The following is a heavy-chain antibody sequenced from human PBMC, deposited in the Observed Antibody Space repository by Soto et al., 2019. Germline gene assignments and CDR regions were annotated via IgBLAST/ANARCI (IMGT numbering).Heavy chain of an antibody. D-gene: IGHD6-13*01. Sequence: QVRLVQSGAEVKKPGASVKVSCKASGYTFTGYYMHWVRQAPGQGLEWMGWINPNSGGTNYAQKFQGWVTMTRDTSISTADKELSRLRSDDTAVYYCARGGRVIAAASAIAFDIWGQGTMVTVSS. V-gene: IGHV1-2*04. CDR2: INPNSGGT. CDR1: GYTFTGYY. J-gene: IGHJ3*02. CDR3: ARGGRVIAAASAIAFDI.